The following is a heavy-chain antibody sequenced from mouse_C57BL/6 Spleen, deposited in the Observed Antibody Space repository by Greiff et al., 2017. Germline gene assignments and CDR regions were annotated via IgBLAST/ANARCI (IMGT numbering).Heavy chain of an antibody. CDR3: ARSCITTVVARGPHFDY. CDR1: GYAFTNYL. J-gene: IGHJ2*01. V-gene: IGHV1-54*01. D-gene: IGHD1-1*01. Sequence: QVQLQQSGAELVRPGTSVKVSCKASGYAFTNYLIEWVKQRPGQGLEWIGVINPGGGGTNYNEKFKGKATMTADKSSSNAYLQLSSLTSEDSAVYFCARSCITTVVARGPHFDYWGQGTTLTVSS. CDR2: INPGGGGT.